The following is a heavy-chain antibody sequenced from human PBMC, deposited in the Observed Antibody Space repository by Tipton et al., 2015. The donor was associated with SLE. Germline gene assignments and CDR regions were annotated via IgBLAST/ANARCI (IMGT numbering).Heavy chain of an antibody. D-gene: IGHD6-13*01. CDR3: AGDRQQLPQDY. CDR2: IYTSGST. Sequence: TLSLTCTVSGGYISSYYWSWIRQPPGKGLEWIGYIYTSGSTNYNPSLKSRVTISVDTSKNQFSLKLSSVTAADTAVYYCAGDRQQLPQDYWGQGTLVTVSS. V-gene: IGHV4-4*09. J-gene: IGHJ4*02. CDR1: GGYISSYY.